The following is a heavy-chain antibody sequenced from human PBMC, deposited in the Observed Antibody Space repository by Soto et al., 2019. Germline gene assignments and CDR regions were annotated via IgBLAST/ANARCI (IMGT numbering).Heavy chain of an antibody. J-gene: IGHJ3*02. Sequence: PGGSLRLSCAASGFTFSSYGMHWVRQAPGKGLEWVAVIWYDGSNKYYADSVKGRFTISRDNSKNTLYLQMNSLRAEDTAVYYCASLSQGIAVRDAFDIWGQGTMVTVSS. CDR3: ASLSQGIAVRDAFDI. CDR1: GFTFSSYG. D-gene: IGHD6-19*01. CDR2: IWYDGSNK. V-gene: IGHV3-33*01.